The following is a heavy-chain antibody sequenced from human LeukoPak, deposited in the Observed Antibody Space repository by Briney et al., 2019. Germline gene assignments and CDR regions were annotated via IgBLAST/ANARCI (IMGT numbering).Heavy chain of an antibody. CDR2: ISSSSSYI. CDR1: GFTFSSYA. CDR3: ATDIVVVPV. Sequence: PGGSLRLSCAASGFTFSSYAMSWVRQAPGKGLEWVSSISSSSSYIYYADSVKGRFTISRDNAKNSLYLQMNSLRAEDTAVYYCATDIVVVPVWGQGTLVTVSS. V-gene: IGHV3-21*01. D-gene: IGHD2-2*01. J-gene: IGHJ4*02.